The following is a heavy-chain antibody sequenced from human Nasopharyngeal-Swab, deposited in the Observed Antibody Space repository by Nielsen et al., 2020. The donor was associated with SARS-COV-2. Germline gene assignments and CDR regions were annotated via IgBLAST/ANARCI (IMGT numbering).Heavy chain of an antibody. J-gene: IGHJ6*02. CDR2: INGGNGNT. V-gene: IGHV1-3*01. CDR1: GYTFTSYV. D-gene: IGHD6-13*01. Sequence: ASVKVSCKASGYTFTSYVMHWVRQAPGQRLEWMGWINGGNGNTEYSQKFQGRVTINRDTSAGTAYMELSSLRSEDTAVYYCARDRVEAAGTSYYYYHMDVWGQGTTVTVSS. CDR3: ARDRVEAAGTSYYYYHMDV.